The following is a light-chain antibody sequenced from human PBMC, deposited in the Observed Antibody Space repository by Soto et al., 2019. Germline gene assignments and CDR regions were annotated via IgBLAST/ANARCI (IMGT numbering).Light chain of an antibody. V-gene: IGKV1-39*01. CDR1: QSISTY. J-gene: IGKJ2*01. CDR2: AAS. CDR3: QQSSNTPYT. Sequence: DIQMTQSPSSLSASVGDRVTITCRASQSISTYINWYQHKPGKAPKVLIYAASILPSGVPSRFSGGGSGTDFTLTINSLQPEDFATYYCQQSSNTPYTVGQGTKVDIK.